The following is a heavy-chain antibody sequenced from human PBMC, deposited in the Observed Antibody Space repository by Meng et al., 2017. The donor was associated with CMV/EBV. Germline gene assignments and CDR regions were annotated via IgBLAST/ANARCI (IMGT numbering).Heavy chain of an antibody. CDR3: TTGYCSSTSCRRWYFDL. CDR2: IKSKTDGGTT. J-gene: IGHJ2*01. V-gene: IGHV3-15*01. Sequence: TVSNDRRSWVRQAPGKGLEWVGRIKSKTDGGTTDYAAPVKGRFTISRDDSKNTLYLQMNSLKTEDTAVYYCTTGYCSSTSCRRWYFDLWGRGTLVTVSS. CDR1: TVSNDR. D-gene: IGHD2-2*01.